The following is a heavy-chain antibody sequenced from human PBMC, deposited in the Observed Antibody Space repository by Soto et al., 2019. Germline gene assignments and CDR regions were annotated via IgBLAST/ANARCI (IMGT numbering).Heavy chain of an antibody. J-gene: IGHJ3*02. CDR2: INPNSGGK. CDR3: ATHSGYCSGGSCYTSGPHAFDI. V-gene: IGHV1-2*04. D-gene: IGHD2-15*01. Sequence: ASVKVSCKASGYTFTGYYMHWVRQAPGQGLEWMGWINPNSGGKNYAQKLQGWVTMTRDTSISTAYMELSRLRSDDTAVYYCATHSGYCSGGSCYTSGPHAFDIWGQGTMVTVSS. CDR1: GYTFTGYY.